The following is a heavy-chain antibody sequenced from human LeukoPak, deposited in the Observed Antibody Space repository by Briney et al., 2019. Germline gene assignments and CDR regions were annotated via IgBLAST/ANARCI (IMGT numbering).Heavy chain of an antibody. J-gene: IGHJ4*02. CDR1: GGTFNSYA. D-gene: IGHD3-9*01. CDR3: ARVNDILTGYYNGYFNY. CDR2: IIPIFGTA. V-gene: IGHV1-69*13. Sequence: SVKVSCKASGGTFNSYAISWVRQAPGQGLEWMGGIIPIFGTANYAQKFQGRVTITADESTSTAYMELSSLRSEDTAVYYCARVNDILTGYYNGYFNYWGQGTLVTVSS.